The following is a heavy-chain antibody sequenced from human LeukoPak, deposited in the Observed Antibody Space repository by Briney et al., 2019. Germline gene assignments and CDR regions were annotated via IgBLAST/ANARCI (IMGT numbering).Heavy chain of an antibody. D-gene: IGHD5-24*01. Sequence: PGGSLRLSCAASGFTVSSNYMTWVRQAPGKGLEWVSVLYSGGSTYYADSVKGRFTISRDNSKNTLYLQMNSLRAEDTAVYYCTRDKERHFDSWGQGTLVTVSS. CDR2: LYSGGST. V-gene: IGHV3-66*02. J-gene: IGHJ4*02. CDR3: TRDKERHFDS. CDR1: GFTVSSNY.